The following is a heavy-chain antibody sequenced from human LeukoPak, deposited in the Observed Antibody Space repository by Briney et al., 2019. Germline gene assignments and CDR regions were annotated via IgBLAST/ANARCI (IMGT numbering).Heavy chain of an antibody. CDR3: ARDFKGGWDTFDY. Sequence: PGGSLRLSCAASGXTFSSYWMSWVRQAPGKGLEWVANIKQDGSEKYYVDSVRGRFTISRDNAKNSLYLQINSLRAEDTAMYYCARDFKGGWDTFDYWGQGTLVTVSS. CDR2: IKQDGSEK. CDR1: GXTFSSYW. D-gene: IGHD6-19*01. J-gene: IGHJ4*02. V-gene: IGHV3-7*05.